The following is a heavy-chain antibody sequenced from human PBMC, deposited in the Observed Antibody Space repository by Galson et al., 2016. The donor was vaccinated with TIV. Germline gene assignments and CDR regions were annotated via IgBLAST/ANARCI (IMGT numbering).Heavy chain of an antibody. J-gene: IGHJ3*02. CDR3: AKDRGRETPLRIEAAGPHDAFDI. Sequence: SLRLSCAASGFTFSSYGMTWVRQTPGKGLEWVSTVSGSGGATYYAESVKGRFTISRDNSKSLVYLQMNSLRAEDTAVYYCAKDRGRETPLRIEAAGPHDAFDIWGRGTMVTVSS. CDR2: VSGSGGAT. D-gene: IGHD6-13*01. V-gene: IGHV3-23*01. CDR1: GFTFSSYG.